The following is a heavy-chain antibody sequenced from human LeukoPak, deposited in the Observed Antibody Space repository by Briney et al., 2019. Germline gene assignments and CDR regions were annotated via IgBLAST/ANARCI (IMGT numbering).Heavy chain of an antibody. CDR1: GYTFTSYY. D-gene: IGHD3-10*01. Sequence: ASVKVSCKASGYTFTSYYIHWVRQAPGQGLEWMGIINPSGGSTSYAQKFQGRVTMTRDTSTSTVYMELSSLRSEDTAVYYCAREHEVLLWFGELYNWFDPWGQGTLVTVSS. CDR2: INPSGGST. J-gene: IGHJ5*02. CDR3: AREHEVLLWFGELYNWFDP. V-gene: IGHV1-46*01.